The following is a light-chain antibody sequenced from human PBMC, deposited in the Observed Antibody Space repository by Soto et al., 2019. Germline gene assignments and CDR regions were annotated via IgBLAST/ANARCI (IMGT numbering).Light chain of an antibody. CDR1: QTIDSSN. CDR3: QQYGTSPPLT. V-gene: IGKV3-20*01. CDR2: DAS. J-gene: IGKJ4*01. Sequence: VLTRSPDTLSLSPGDTASLSCMARQTIDSSNLAWYQQKPGQPPRLLICDASTRATGIPDRFSGSGSGTDFTLTISRLEPEDFAVYYCQQYGTSPPLTFGGGTKVDIK.